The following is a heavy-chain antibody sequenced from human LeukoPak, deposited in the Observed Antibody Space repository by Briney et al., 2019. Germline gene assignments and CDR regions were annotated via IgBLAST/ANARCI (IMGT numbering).Heavy chain of an antibody. CDR2: ISSSGSTI. J-gene: IGHJ3*02. CDR1: GFTFSDYY. V-gene: IGHV3-11*04. D-gene: IGHD3-22*01. Sequence: KPGGSLRLSCAASGFTFSDYYMSWIRQAPGKGLEWVSYISSSGSTIYYADSVKGRFTISRDNAKNSLYLQMNSLRAEDTAVYYCTTYYYDSSGYYDDAFDIWGQGTMVTVSS. CDR3: TTYYYDSSGYYDDAFDI.